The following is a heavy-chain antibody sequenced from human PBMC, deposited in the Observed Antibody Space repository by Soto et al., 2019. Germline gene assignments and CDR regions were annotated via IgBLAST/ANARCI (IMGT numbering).Heavy chain of an antibody. J-gene: IGHJ4*02. CDR1: GYTFTGYY. CDR2: INPNSGDT. D-gene: IGHD3-3*01. CDR3: AREDDFWSGRFDY. V-gene: IGHV1-2*02. Sequence: QVQLVQSGAEVKKPGASVKVSCKASGYTFTGYYMHWVRQAPGQGLEWMGWINPNSGDTNYAQKFQGRVTMTRDTSISTAYMELSRLRSDDTAVYYCAREDDFWSGRFDYWGQGTLVTVSS.